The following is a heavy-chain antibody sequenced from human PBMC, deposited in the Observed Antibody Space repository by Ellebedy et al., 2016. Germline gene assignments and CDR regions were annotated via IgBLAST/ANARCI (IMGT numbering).Heavy chain of an antibody. CDR2: IIPIFGTA. Sequence: ASVKVSCKASGGTFSSYAISWVRQAPGQGLEWMGGIIPIFGTANYAQKFQGRVTITADKSTSTAYMELSSLRSEDTAVYYCASFMFSRGSGSYYDYWGQGTLVTVSS. V-gene: IGHV1-69*06. J-gene: IGHJ4*02. D-gene: IGHD3-10*01. CDR3: ASFMFSRGSGSYYDY. CDR1: GGTFSSYA.